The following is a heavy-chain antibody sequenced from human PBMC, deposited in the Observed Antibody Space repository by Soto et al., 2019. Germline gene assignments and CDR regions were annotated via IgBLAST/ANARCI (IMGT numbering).Heavy chain of an antibody. V-gene: IGHV3-15*01. CDR1: GFTFSNAW. D-gene: IGHD5-18*01. Sequence: GGSLRLSCAASGFTFSNAWMSWVRQAPGKGLEWVGRIKSKTDGGTTDYAAPVKGRFTISRDDSKNTLYLQMNSLKTEDTAVYYCTTDPDSYGDLYYYYYYMDVWGKGTTVTVSS. CDR3: TTDPDSYGDLYYYYYYMDV. CDR2: IKSKTDGGTT. J-gene: IGHJ6*03.